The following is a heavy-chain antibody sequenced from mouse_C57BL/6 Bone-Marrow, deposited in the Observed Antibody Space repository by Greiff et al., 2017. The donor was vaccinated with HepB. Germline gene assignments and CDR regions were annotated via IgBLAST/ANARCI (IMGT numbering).Heavy chain of an antibody. J-gene: IGHJ1*03. CDR3: AREDWDWYFDV. D-gene: IGHD4-1*01. Sequence: QVQLKQPGAELVRPGSSVKLSCKASGYTFTSYWMHWVKQRPLQGLEWIGNIDPSDSETHYNQKFKDKATLTVDKSSSTAYMQLSSLTSEDSAVYYCAREDWDWYFDVWGTGTTVTVSS. CDR1: GYTFTSYW. V-gene: IGHV1-52*01. CDR2: IDPSDSET.